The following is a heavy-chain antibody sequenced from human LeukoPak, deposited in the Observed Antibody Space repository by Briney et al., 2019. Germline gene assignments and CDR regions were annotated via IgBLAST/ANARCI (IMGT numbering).Heavy chain of an antibody. V-gene: IGHV3-23*01. D-gene: IGHD2-21*01. J-gene: IGHJ4*02. CDR1: GFTFSSYA. Sequence: GGSLRLPCAASGFTFSSYAMSWVRQAPGKGLEWVSAISGSGGGTYYADSVKGRFTISRDNSKNTLYLQMNSLRAEDTAVYYCAKLRYCGGDCNHYFDYWGQGTLVTVSS. CDR2: ISGSGGGT. CDR3: AKLRYCGGDCNHYFDY.